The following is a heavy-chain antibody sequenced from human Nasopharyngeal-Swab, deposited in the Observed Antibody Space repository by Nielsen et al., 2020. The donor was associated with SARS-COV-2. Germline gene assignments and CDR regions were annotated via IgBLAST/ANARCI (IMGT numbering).Heavy chain of an antibody. Sequence: GGSLTLSCAASGFSLSTYWMTWVRQAPGKGLEWVANIKQDGSEKYYVDSVKGRFTVSRDNPKNLLYLQVNSLRAEDTAVYYCARQGVFVPAYFHQYYMDVWGKGTTVTVSS. V-gene: IGHV3-7*03. CDR3: ARQGVFVPAYFHQYYMDV. CDR2: IKQDGSEK. J-gene: IGHJ6*03. D-gene: IGHD3-16*02. CDR1: GFSLSTYW.